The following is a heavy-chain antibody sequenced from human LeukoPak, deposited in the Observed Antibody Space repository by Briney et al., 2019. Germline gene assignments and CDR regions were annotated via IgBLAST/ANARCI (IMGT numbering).Heavy chain of an antibody. V-gene: IGHV4-34*01. CDR2: INHSGST. Sequence: PSETLSLTCAAYGGSFSGYYWSWIRQPPGKGLEWIGEINHSGSTNYNPSLKSRVTISVDTSKNQFSLKLSSVTAADTAVYYCAGGRDDRRYYYGSGHTHLDYWGQGTLVTVSS. CDR1: GGSFSGYY. D-gene: IGHD3-10*01. CDR3: AGGRDDRRYYYGSGHTHLDY. J-gene: IGHJ4*02.